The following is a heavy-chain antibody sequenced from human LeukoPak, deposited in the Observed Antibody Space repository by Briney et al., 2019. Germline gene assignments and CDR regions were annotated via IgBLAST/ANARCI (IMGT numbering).Heavy chain of an antibody. CDR1: GFTFSSYW. CDR2: INSDGSST. CDR3: ARVTAYYGSGISDY. J-gene: IGHJ4*02. V-gene: IGHV3-74*01. D-gene: IGHD3-10*01. Sequence: GGSLRLSCAASGFTFSSYWMHWVRQAPGKGLVWVSRINSDGSSTSYADSVKGRFTISRDNAKNTLYLQMNSLRAEDTAAYYCARVTAYYGSGISDYWGQGTLVTVSS.